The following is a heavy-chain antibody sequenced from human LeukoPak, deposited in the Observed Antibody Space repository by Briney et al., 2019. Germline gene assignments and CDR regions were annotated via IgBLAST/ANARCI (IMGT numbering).Heavy chain of an antibody. Sequence: PGGSLRLSCAASGFTFSSYYMHWVRQTPGKGLVWVSRINGDGSITTYADSVKGRFTISRDDAKNTLYLQMNSLRAEDTAVYYCVRGTVNFDYWGQGTLVTVSS. CDR3: VRGTVNFDY. CDR1: GFTFSSYY. J-gene: IGHJ4*02. CDR2: INGDGSIT. D-gene: IGHD4-17*01. V-gene: IGHV3-74*01.